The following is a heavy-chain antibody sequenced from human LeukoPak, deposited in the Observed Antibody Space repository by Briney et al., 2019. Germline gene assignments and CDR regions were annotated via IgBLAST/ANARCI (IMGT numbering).Heavy chain of an antibody. Sequence: SVKVSCKASGGTFSSYAISWVRQAPGQGLEWVGGIIPIVVTANYSQKFEGRVTITADESPSTAYMELSSLRSEDTAVYYCARGGIAVAGLYYYMDVWAKGPRSPSP. J-gene: IGHJ6*03. CDR2: IIPIVVTA. D-gene: IGHD6-19*01. CDR1: GGTFSSYA. V-gene: IGHV1-69*13. CDR3: ARGGIAVAGLYYYMDV.